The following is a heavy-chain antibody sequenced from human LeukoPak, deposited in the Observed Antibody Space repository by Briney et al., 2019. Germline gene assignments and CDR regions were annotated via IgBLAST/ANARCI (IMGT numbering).Heavy chain of an antibody. CDR2: ISDSGGST. CDR3: ARDPNGNYVGAFDFQR. D-gene: IGHD4-17*01. CDR1: GFTFSSYW. Sequence: PGGSLRLSCAASGFTFSSYWMHWVRQAPGKGLEWVSSISDSGGSTYYADSVKGRFTISRDNYKNTLYLQMNSLRAEDTAVYYCARDPNGNYVGAFDFQRWGLGTLATVSS. V-gene: IGHV3-23*01. J-gene: IGHJ1*01.